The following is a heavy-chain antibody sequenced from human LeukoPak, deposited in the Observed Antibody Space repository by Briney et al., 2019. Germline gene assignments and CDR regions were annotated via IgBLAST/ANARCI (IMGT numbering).Heavy chain of an antibody. J-gene: IGHJ4*02. CDR3: ANHQVNSPKLGHSSGYYYLFDY. CDR2: ISGSGGST. D-gene: IGHD3-22*01. CDR1: GFTFSSYA. Sequence: SGGSLRLSCAASGFTFSSYAMSWVRQAPGKGLEWVSAISGSGGSTYYADSVKGRFTISRDNSKNTLYLQMNSLRAEDTAVYYCANHQVNSPKLGHSSGYYYLFDYWGQGTLVTVSS. V-gene: IGHV3-23*01.